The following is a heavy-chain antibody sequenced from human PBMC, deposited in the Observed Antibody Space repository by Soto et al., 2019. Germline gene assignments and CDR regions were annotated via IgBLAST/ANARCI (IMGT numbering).Heavy chain of an antibody. Sequence: SETLSLTCTVSGGSISSSSYYWGWIRQPPGKGLEWIGSIYYSGSTYYNPSLKSRVTISVDTSKNQFSLKLSSVTAADTAVYYCAKSPSYPVHFDYWGQGTLVTVSS. D-gene: IGHD1-26*01. J-gene: IGHJ4*02. V-gene: IGHV4-39*01. CDR1: GGSISSSSYY. CDR2: IYYSGST. CDR3: AKSPSYPVHFDY.